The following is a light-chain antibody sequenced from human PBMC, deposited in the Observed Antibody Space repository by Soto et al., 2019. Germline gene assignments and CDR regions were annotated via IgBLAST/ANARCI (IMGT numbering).Light chain of an antibody. Sequence: QSVLTQPRSVSGSPGQSVTISCTGTSSDVGGYNYLSWYQHRPGKAPQLIIYEVTKRPSGVPNRFFGSKSGNTASLTVSGLQAEDEADYFCMSYAGMYTYVFGTGTKLTVL. CDR3: MSYAGMYTYV. CDR2: EVT. V-gene: IGLV2-11*01. J-gene: IGLJ1*01. CDR1: SSDVGGYNY.